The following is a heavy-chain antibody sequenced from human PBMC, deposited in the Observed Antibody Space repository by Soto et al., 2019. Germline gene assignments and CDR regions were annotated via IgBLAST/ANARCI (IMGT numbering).Heavy chain of an antibody. CDR3: VQGRYPTMATPLDH. CDR2: ISWDSSTI. J-gene: IGHJ4*02. Sequence: GGSLRLSCAASGFTFDNCGMHWVRQAPGKGLEWVAGISWDSSTIGYADSVKGRFIISRDDAKNSLYLQMDSLRGEDTALYYCVQGRYPTMATPLDHWGQGTQVTVSS. CDR1: GFTFDNCG. D-gene: IGHD2-15*01. V-gene: IGHV3-9*01.